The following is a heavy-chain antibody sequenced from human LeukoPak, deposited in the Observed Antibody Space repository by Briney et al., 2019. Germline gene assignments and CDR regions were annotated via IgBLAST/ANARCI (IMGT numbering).Heavy chain of an antibody. CDR1: GFTFTSSA. CDR3: AKEDGAPYLSHFDY. CDR2: IVVGSGNT. Sequence: SVTVSRKASGFTFTSSAMQWVRQARGQRLEWIGWIVVGSGNTNYAQKFQERVTITRDMSTSTAYMELSSLRSEDTAVYYCAKEDGAPYLSHFDYWGQGTLVTVSS. D-gene: IGHD3-10*01. V-gene: IGHV1-58*02. J-gene: IGHJ4*02.